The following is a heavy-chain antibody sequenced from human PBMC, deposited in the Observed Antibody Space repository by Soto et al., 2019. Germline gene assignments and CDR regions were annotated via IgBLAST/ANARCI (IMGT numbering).Heavy chain of an antibody. J-gene: IGHJ4*01. D-gene: IGHD5-18*01. V-gene: IGHV3-21*01. Sequence: EVQLVESGGGLVKPGGSLRLSCAASGFTFSSYSMNWVRQAPGKGLEWVSSISSSSSYIYYADSVKGRFTISRDNAKNSLYLQMNSLRAEDTAVYYCARGAWDTAMVTTYWGQEPWSPSPQ. CDR1: GFTFSSYS. CDR3: ARGAWDTAMVTTY. CDR2: ISSSSSYI.